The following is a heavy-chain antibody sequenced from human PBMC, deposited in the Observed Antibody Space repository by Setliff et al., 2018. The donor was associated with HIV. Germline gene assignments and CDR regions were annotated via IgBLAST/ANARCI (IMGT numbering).Heavy chain of an antibody. J-gene: IGHJ4*02. CDR2: ISGGGDTT. D-gene: IGHD6-13*01. CDR3: AKFVGAGEDFFDH. Sequence: LRLSCAASGFAFSSQAMSWVRQAPGKGLDWVSVISGGGDTTSYSYSVQGRFTISRDNSKNTVYLQMNSLRADDSAIYYCAKFVGAGEDFFDHWGQGALVTVSS. V-gene: IGHV3-23*01. CDR1: GFAFSSQA.